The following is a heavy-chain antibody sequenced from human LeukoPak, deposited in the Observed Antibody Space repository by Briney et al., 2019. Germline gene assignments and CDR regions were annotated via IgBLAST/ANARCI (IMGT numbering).Heavy chain of an antibody. V-gene: IGHV1-69*05. CDR2: IIPIFGTA. Sequence: ASVKVSCKASGGTFSSYAISWVRQAPGQGLEWMGGIIPIFGTANYAQKFQGRVTITTDESTSTAYMELSSLRSEDTAVYYCARDLGERFNMDVSGKGTTVTVSS. CDR3: ARDLGERFNMDV. J-gene: IGHJ6*03. D-gene: IGHD3-3*01. CDR1: GGTFSSYA.